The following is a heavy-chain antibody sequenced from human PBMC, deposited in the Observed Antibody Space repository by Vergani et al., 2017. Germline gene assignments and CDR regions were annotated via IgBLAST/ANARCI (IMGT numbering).Heavy chain of an antibody. CDR3: AGRGDYDILTGYWYYFDY. D-gene: IGHD3-9*01. V-gene: IGHV4-59*01. CDR2: IYYSGST. CDR1: GGSISSYY. J-gene: IGHJ4*02. Sequence: QVQLQESGPGLVKPSETLSLPCTVSGGSISSYYWSWIRQPPGKGLEWIGYIYYSGSTNYNPSLKSRVTISVDTSKNQFSLKLSSVTAADTAVYYCAGRGDYDILTGYWYYFDYWGQGTLVTVSS.